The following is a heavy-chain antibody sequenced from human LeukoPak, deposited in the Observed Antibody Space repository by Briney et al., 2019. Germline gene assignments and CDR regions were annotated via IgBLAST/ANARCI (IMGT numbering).Heavy chain of an antibody. CDR1: GLTFNNFA. CDR2: ISDNGGTT. V-gene: IGHV3-64*01. Sequence: PGGSLRLSCVASGLTFNNFAMHWVRQAPGKGLECLAAISDNGGTTYYSSSVKGRFTISRDNSKNTLCLQMGSLRPEDMAVYYCVKGGYGYSYHYNWFDSWGQGTLVTVSS. J-gene: IGHJ5*01. D-gene: IGHD5-18*01. CDR3: VKGGYGYSYHYNWFDS.